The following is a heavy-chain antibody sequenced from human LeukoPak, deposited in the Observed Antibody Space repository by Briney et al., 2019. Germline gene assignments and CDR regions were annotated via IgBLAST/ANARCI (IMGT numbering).Heavy chain of an antibody. Sequence: ASVKVSCKASGYTFTSYHMHWVRQAPGQGLEWMGIINPSGGTTNYAQKFRGRVTMTRDMSTSTVYMELSSLRSEDTAVYYCAKNYGSGSYGTRDSWIDYWGQGTLVTVSS. CDR2: INPSGGTT. V-gene: IGHV1-46*01. D-gene: IGHD3-10*01. CDR3: AKNYGSGSYGTRDSWIDY. J-gene: IGHJ4*02. CDR1: GYTFTSYH.